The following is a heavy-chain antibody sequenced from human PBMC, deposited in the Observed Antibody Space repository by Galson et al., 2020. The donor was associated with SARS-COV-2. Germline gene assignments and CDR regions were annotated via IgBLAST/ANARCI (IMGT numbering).Heavy chain of an antibody. CDR2: IYGKERI. V-gene: IGHV4-59*01. D-gene: IGHD6-13*01. J-gene: IGHJ4*02. CDR1: GGSLNNYP. Sequence: SETLSLTCTVSGGSLNNYPWNWIRQPPGKGLEWLAYIYGKERISYNPSLKSRISISADTSKRQFSLKLNSVTAADTAVYYCARVTSFGSRWYGTMSFDSWGQGILVTVSS. CDR3: ARVTSFGSRWYGTMSFDS.